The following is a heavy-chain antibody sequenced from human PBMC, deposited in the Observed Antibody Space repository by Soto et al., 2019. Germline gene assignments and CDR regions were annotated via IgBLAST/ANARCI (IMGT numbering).Heavy chain of an antibody. Sequence: SETLSLTCTVSGGSISSYDWSWIRQPPGKGLEWIGYIYYSGSTNYNPSLKSRVTISVDTSKNQFSLKLSSVTAADTAVYYCARDRDCSGGSCYLAQWGQGTLVIVSS. CDR2: IYYSGST. V-gene: IGHV4-59*01. D-gene: IGHD2-15*01. J-gene: IGHJ4*02. CDR1: GGSISSYD. CDR3: ARDRDCSGGSCYLAQ.